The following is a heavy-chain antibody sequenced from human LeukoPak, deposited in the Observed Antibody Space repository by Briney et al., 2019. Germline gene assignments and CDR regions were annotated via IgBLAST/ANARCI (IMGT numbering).Heavy chain of an antibody. CDR3: ARGLKAARPFDY. V-gene: IGHV4-34*01. CDR2: INHSGST. Sequence: PSETLSLTCAVYGGSFSGYYWSWIRQPPGKGLEWIGEINHSGSTNYNPSLKSRVTISVDTSKNQFSLKLSSVTAADTAVHYCARGLKAARPFDYWGQGTLVTVSS. CDR1: GGSFSGYY. D-gene: IGHD6-6*01. J-gene: IGHJ4*02.